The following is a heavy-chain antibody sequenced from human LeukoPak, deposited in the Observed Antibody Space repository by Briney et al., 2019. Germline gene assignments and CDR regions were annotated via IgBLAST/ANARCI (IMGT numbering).Heavy chain of an antibody. CDR1: GGSFSGYH. D-gene: IGHD3-10*02. V-gene: IGHV4-34*01. J-gene: IGHJ5*02. CDR2: INHNGRT. CDR3: ARHDGSCSGSCWFDP. Sequence: SETLSLTCAVYGGSFSGYHWSWIRQSPGKGLEWIGEINHNGRTNYNPSLKSRGTILIDMMKNQLSLKLSSVTVADTAVYYCARHDGSCSGSCWFDPWGQGTLVTVSS.